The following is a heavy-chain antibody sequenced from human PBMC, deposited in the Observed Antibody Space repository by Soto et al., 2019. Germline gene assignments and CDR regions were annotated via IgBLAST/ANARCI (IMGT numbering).Heavy chain of an antibody. J-gene: IGHJ5*02. D-gene: IGHD2-2*01. V-gene: IGHV4-59*01. CDR1: GGSISSYY. CDR3: ARMYCSSTSCYVGHNWFDP. CDR2: IYYSGST. Sequence: SETLSLTCTVSGGSISSYYWSWIRQPPGKGLEWIGYIYYSGSTNYNPSLKSRVTISVDTSKNQFSLKLSSVTAADTAVYYCARMYCSSTSCYVGHNWFDPRGQGTLVTVSS.